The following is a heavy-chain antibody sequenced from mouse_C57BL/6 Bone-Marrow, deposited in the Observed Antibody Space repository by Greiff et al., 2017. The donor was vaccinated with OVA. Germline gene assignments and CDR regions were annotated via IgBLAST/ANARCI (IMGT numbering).Heavy chain of an antibody. J-gene: IGHJ3*01. CDR3: TEPDLYDYDSSWIAY. Sequence: VQGVESGAELVRPGASVTLSCKASGYTFTDYEMHWVKQTPVHGLEWIGAIDPETGGTAYNQKFKGKAILTADKSSSTAYMELRSLTSEVSAVYYWTEPDLYDYDSSWIAYWGQGTLVTVSA. CDR2: IDPETGGT. CDR1: GYTFTDYE. V-gene: IGHV1-15*01. D-gene: IGHD2-4*01.